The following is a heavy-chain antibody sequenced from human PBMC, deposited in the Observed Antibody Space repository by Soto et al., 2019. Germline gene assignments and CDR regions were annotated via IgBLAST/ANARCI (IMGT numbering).Heavy chain of an antibody. V-gene: IGHV3-48*03. Sequence: GGSLRIGCASSGFSISSYEMNWVRQAPGNGLEWVAYISSGGTNIYYADSVNGRFSISRDIAQNSVDLQLRSLRVEDTAVYYCARDRWVTYSGYDWHFDYWGQGTMVTVSS. D-gene: IGHD5-12*01. J-gene: IGHJ4*02. CDR2: ISSGGTNI. CDR3: ARDRWVTYSGYDWHFDY. CDR1: GFSISSYE.